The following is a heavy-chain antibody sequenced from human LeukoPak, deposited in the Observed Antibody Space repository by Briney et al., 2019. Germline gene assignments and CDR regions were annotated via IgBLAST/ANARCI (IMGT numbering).Heavy chain of an antibody. Sequence: GGSLRLSCAASGFTFSSYSMNWVRQAPGKGREWVASISSSRSYIYYPDSVKGRCTIPRANAKNSLYLQMNSLRAEATAVYYCAREVFRYLDYWGQGTLVTVSS. CDR2: ISSSRSYI. J-gene: IGHJ4*02. D-gene: IGHD3-3*01. CDR1: GFTFSSYS. V-gene: IGHV3-21*01. CDR3: AREVFRYLDY.